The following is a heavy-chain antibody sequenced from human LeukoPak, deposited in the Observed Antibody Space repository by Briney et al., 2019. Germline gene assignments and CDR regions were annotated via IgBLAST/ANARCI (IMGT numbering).Heavy chain of an antibody. CDR3: ATRCGGYYYYYGMDV. D-gene: IGHD3-10*01. V-gene: IGHV1-69*04. J-gene: IGHJ6*02. Sequence: ASVKVSCKASGGTFSSYAISWVRQAPGQGLEWMGRIIPILGIANYAQKFQGRVTITADKSTSTAYMELSSLRSEDTAVYYCATRCGGYYYYYGMDVWGQGTTVTVSS. CDR1: GGTFSSYA. CDR2: IIPILGIA.